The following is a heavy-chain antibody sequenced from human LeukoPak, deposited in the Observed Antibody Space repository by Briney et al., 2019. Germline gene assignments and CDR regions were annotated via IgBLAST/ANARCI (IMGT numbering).Heavy chain of an antibody. J-gene: IGHJ4*02. CDR2: TSHDGTKK. CDR1: GFILSNFG. V-gene: IGHV3-30*18. D-gene: IGHD2-2*01. CDR3: TKGTSTFSSTSCYPEY. Sequence: GGSLRLSCAASGFILSNFGMHWVRQAPGKGLEWVAGTSHDGTKKFYADSVKGRFTIFRDNSENTLYLQMNSLSAEDTAVYYCTKGTSTFSSTSCYPEYWGQGTLVTVSS.